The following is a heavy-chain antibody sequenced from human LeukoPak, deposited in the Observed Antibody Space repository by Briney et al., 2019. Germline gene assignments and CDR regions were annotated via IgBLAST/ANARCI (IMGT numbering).Heavy chain of an antibody. CDR1: GFTFSSYS. CDR2: ISSSSSTI. CDR3: ARFGGYAGYYCYYYMDV. Sequence: GGSLRLSCAASGFTFSSYSMNWVRQAPGKGLEWVSYISSSSSTIYYADSVKGRFTISRDNAKNSLYLQMNSLRAEDTAVYYCARFGGYAGYYCYYYMDVWGKGTTVTVSS. D-gene: IGHD3-16*01. J-gene: IGHJ6*03. V-gene: IGHV3-48*04.